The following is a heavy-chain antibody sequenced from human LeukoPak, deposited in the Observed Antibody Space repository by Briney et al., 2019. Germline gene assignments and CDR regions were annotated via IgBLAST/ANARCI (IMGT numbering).Heavy chain of an antibody. J-gene: IGHJ5*02. Sequence: GASVKVSCKVSGYSLTELSIHWVRQAPGKGLEWLGGFDPEDGEAVYAQNFQGRITMTEDTSTDTAYMELSSLRSEDTAVYYCTTVGNYYGSGSYYYWFDPWGQGALATVSS. D-gene: IGHD3-10*01. CDR1: GYSLTELS. CDR3: TTVGNYYGSGSYYYWFDP. CDR2: FDPEDGEA. V-gene: IGHV1-24*01.